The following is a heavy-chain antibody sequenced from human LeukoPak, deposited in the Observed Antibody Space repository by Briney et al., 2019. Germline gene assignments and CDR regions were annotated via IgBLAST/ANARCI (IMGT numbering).Heavy chain of an antibody. CDR1: GYTFTGYY. Sequence: GASVKVSCKASGYTFTGYYMHWLRQAPGQGLEWMGWINPNSGGTNYAQKFQGRVTMTRDTSISTAYMELSRLRSDDTAVYYCARVICSSTSCYRGTDYWGQGTLVTVSS. V-gene: IGHV1-2*02. D-gene: IGHD2-2*02. J-gene: IGHJ4*02. CDR3: ARVICSSTSCYRGTDY. CDR2: INPNSGGT.